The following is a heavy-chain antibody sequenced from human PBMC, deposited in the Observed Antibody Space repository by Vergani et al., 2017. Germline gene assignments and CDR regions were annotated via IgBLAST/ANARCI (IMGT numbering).Heavy chain of an antibody. D-gene: IGHD4-17*01. CDR1: GGSISSGDYY. J-gene: IGHJ3*02. Sequence: QVQLQESGPGLVKPSQTLSLTCTVSGGSISSGDYYWSWIRQPPGKGLEWIGYIYYSGSTYYNPSLKSRVTISVDTSKNQFSLKLSSVTAADTAVYYCARFELVYGDENDAFDIWGQGTMVTVSS. CDR2: IYYSGST. CDR3: ARFELVYGDENDAFDI. V-gene: IGHV4-30-4*01.